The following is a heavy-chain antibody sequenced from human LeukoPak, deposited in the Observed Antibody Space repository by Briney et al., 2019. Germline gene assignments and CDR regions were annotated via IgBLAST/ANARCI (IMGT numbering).Heavy chain of an antibody. D-gene: IGHD6-19*01. CDR2: MNPNSGNT. V-gene: IGHV1-8*01. CDR3: ARIAVAGNRDY. Sequence: ASVKVSCKASGYTFTSYDINWVRQATGQGLEWMGWMNPNSGNTGYAQKFQGRVTMTRDTSISTAYMELSRLRSDDTAVYYCARIAVAGNRDYWGQGTLVTVSS. CDR1: GYTFTSYD. J-gene: IGHJ4*02.